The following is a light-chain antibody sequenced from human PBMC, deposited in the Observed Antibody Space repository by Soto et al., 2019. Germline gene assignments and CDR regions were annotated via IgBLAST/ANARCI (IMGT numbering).Light chain of an antibody. V-gene: IGKV1-17*03. Sequence: DIQMTQSPSAMSASVGDRVTITCRASQDISNYLAWFQQKPGKGPKRLIYAASSLQSGVPSRFSGSGSGTEFTLTISSLQPEDFATYYCLQHNGYPRTFGQGTKVE. J-gene: IGKJ1*01. CDR2: AAS. CDR3: LQHNGYPRT. CDR1: QDISNY.